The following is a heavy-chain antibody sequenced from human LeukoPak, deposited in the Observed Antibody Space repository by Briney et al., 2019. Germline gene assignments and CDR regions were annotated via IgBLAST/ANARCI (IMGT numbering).Heavy chain of an antibody. Sequence: SETLSLTCTVSSGSIGSSSNYWGWIRQAPGKGLEWIGNVYYSGSTFYNPSLKSRVTISVDTSKNQFSLKLRSVTAADTAIYYCARASFNIVFGNWFDPWGQGTLVTVSS. CDR1: SGSIGSSSNY. V-gene: IGHV4-39*01. CDR2: VYYSGST. CDR3: ARASFNIVFGNWFDP. D-gene: IGHD2/OR15-2a*01. J-gene: IGHJ5*02.